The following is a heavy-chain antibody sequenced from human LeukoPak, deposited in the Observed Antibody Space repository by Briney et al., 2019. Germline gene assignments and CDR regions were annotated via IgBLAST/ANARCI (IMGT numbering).Heavy chain of an antibody. J-gene: IGHJ6*02. CDR1: GFTFSSYG. CDR3: AKDPARERRYYYYGMDV. CDR2: IWYDGSNK. V-gene: IGHV3-33*06. Sequence: GGSLRLSCAASGFTFSSYGMHWVRQAPGKGLEWVAVIWYDGSNKYYADSVKGRFTISRDNSKNTLYLQMNSLRAEDTAVYYCAKDPARERRYYYYGMDVWGQGTTVTVSS. D-gene: IGHD1-1*01.